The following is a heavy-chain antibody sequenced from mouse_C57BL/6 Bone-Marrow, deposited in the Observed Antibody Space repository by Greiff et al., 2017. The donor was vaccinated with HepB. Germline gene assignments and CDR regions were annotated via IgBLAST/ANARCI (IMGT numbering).Heavy chain of an antibody. CDR2: IYPRSGNT. D-gene: IGHD1-1*01. J-gene: IGHJ4*01. Sequence: QVQLQQSGAELARPGASVKLSCKASGYTFTSYGISWVKQRTGQGLEWIGEIYPRSGNTYYNEKFKGKATMTADKSSSTAYMELRSLTSEDSAVYFCARDYGRGNYYAMDYWGQGTSVTVSS. V-gene: IGHV1-81*01. CDR1: GYTFTSYG. CDR3: ARDYGRGNYYAMDY.